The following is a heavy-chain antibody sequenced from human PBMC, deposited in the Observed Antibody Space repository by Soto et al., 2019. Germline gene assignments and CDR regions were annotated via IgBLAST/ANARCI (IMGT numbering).Heavy chain of an antibody. CDR2: ISGSGGST. V-gene: IGHV3-23*01. CDR1: GFTFSSYA. Sequence: EVQLLESGGGLVQPGGSLRLSCAASGFTFSSYAMSWVRQAPGKGLEWVSAISGSGGSTYYADSVKGRFTISRDNSKNTLYLQMNSLRAEDTAVYYCAKDPLYYDFWPSLADYWGQGTLVTVSS. J-gene: IGHJ4*02. D-gene: IGHD3-3*01. CDR3: AKDPLYYDFWPSLADY.